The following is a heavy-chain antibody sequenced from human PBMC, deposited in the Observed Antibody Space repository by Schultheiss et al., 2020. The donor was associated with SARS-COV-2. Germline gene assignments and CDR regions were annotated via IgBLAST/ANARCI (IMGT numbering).Heavy chain of an antibody. CDR2: ISSSSTI. CDR3: AREIKEGYYYDSSGYSDY. D-gene: IGHD3-22*01. Sequence: GGSLRLSCAASGFTVSSNYMSWVRQAPGKGLEWVSSISSSSTIYYADSVKGRFTISRDNAKNSLYLQMNSLRAEDTAVYYCAREIKEGYYYDSSGYSDYWGQGTLVTVSS. V-gene: IGHV3-69-1*01. CDR1: GFTVSSNY. J-gene: IGHJ4*02.